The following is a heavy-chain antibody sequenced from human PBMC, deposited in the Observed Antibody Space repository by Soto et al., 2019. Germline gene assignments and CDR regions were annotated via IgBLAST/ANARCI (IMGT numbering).Heavy chain of an antibody. CDR2: IYWDDDK. CDR1: GFSLTTRGVG. CDR3: ANSPTYYQYDWFDP. J-gene: IGHJ5*02. V-gene: IGHV2-5*02. D-gene: IGHD3-16*01. Sequence: QITLKESGPTLVKPTQTLTLTCTFSGFSLTTRGVGVGWIRQPPGKALECLALIYWDDDKRYSPSLQSRLSITNDTPKHQVVLTITNVDPVDTATYYSANSPTYYQYDWFDPWGQGTLVSVSS.